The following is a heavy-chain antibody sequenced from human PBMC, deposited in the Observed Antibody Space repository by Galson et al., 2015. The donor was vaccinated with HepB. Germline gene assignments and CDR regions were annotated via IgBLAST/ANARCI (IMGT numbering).Heavy chain of an antibody. CDR1: GFTFSTYY. D-gene: IGHD2-15*01. Sequence: SLRLSCAASGFTFSTYYMNWVRQAPGKGLEWVSSITSSSSYIYYGDSVKGRFTISRDNARNSLHLQMNSLRAEDTAVYYCARGGYCSGGSCPVYDYWGQGTLVTVSS. J-gene: IGHJ4*02. V-gene: IGHV3-21*01. CDR3: ARGGYCSGGSCPVYDY. CDR2: ITSSSSYI.